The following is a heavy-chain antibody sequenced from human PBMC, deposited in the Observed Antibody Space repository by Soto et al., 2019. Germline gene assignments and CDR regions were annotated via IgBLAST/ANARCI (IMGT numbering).Heavy chain of an antibody. Sequence: GGSLRLSCAASGFTFSSYSMNWVRQAPGKGLEWVSYISSSSSTIYYADSVKGRFTISRDNAKNSLYLQMNSLRAEDTAVYYCARGMFLGYCSSTSCYYWFDPWGQGTLVTVSS. CDR2: ISSSSSTI. V-gene: IGHV3-48*01. CDR3: ARGMFLGYCSSTSCYYWFDP. CDR1: GFTFSSYS. J-gene: IGHJ5*02. D-gene: IGHD2-2*01.